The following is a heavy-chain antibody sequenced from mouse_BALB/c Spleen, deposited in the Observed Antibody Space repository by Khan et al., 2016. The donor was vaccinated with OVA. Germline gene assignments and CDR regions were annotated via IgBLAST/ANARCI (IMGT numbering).Heavy chain of an antibody. D-gene: IGHD2-10*01. CDR3: TRPSYYGNPWFTY. CDR1: GFAFNSYD. CDR2: ISSTGSYT. Sequence: EVELVESGGGLVKPGGSLKLSCEVSGFAFNSYDMSWVRQTPEKRLEWVATISSTGSYTYYPGSVTGRFTISRDTARNTLYLQMSSLGSEDTALYYCTRPSYYGNPWFTYWGQGTLVTVSA. V-gene: IGHV5-9*02. J-gene: IGHJ3*01.